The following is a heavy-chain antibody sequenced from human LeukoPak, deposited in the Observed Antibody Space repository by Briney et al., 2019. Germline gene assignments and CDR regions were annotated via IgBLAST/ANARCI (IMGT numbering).Heavy chain of an antibody. CDR1: GGSISSGGYS. J-gene: IGHJ5*02. Sequence: SETLSLTCAVSGGSISSGGYSWSWIRQPPGKGLEWIGYIYHSGSTYYNPSLKSRVTISVDRSKNQFSLKLSSVTAADTAVYYCARGLIVARNFWFDPWGQGTLVTASS. D-gene: IGHD5-12*01. CDR3: ARGLIVARNFWFDP. V-gene: IGHV4-30-2*01. CDR2: IYHSGST.